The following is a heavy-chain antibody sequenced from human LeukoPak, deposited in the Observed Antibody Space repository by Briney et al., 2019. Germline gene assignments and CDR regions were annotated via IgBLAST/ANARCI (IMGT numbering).Heavy chain of an antibody. D-gene: IGHD3-16*02. CDR1: GGTFISYA. J-gene: IGHJ5*02. CDR2: IIPIFGTA. CDR3: ARGGGFYDYVWGSYPHNWFDP. Sequence: ASVKVSCKASGGTFISYAISWVRQAPGQGLEWMGGIIPIFGTANYAQKFQGRVTITADESTSTAYMELSSLRSEDTAVYYCARGGGFYDYVWGSYPHNWFDPWGQGTLVTVSS. V-gene: IGHV1-69*13.